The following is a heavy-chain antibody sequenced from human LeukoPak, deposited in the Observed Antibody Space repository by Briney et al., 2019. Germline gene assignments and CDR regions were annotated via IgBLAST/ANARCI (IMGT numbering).Heavy chain of an antibody. CDR1: GYAFTCYN. V-gene: IGHV1-46*01. Sequence: ASVKVSCTASGYAFTCYNMPWVRHAPGQGLEWMGIINPSGGSTSYAQKFQGRVTMTRDTSTSTVYMELSSLRSEDTAVYYCARANYYDSSGSSLSYFDYWGQGTLVTVSS. J-gene: IGHJ4*02. CDR2: INPSGGST. D-gene: IGHD3-22*01. CDR3: ARANYYDSSGSSLSYFDY.